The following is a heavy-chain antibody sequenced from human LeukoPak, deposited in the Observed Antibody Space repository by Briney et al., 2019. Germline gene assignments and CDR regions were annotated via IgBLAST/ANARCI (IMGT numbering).Heavy chain of an antibody. D-gene: IGHD5-24*01. CDR2: IHYSGST. J-gene: IGHJ4*02. Sequence: PSETRSLTCTVSGGSIRGYYWSWIRQLPGKGLEWIGYIHYSGSTNYNPSLKSRVTMSVDTSKNQFSLNLNSVTAADTAVYSCARASEMATISFDYWGQGTLVTVSS. V-gene: IGHV4-59*08. CDR1: GGSIRGYY. CDR3: ARASEMATISFDY.